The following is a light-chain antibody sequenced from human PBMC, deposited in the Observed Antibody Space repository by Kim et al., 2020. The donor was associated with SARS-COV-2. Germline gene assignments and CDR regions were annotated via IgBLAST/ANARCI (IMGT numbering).Light chain of an antibody. Sequence: DIVMTQSPDSLAVSLGERATINCKSSQSVLYNSNNKNYLAWFQQKPGQSPKLLISWASTRESRVPDRFSGSGSGTDFTLTINSLQAADVAVYYCQQYYGTPWTFGQGTKVDIK. J-gene: IGKJ1*01. V-gene: IGKV4-1*01. CDR3: QQYYGTPWT. CDR1: QSVLYNSNNKNY. CDR2: WAS.